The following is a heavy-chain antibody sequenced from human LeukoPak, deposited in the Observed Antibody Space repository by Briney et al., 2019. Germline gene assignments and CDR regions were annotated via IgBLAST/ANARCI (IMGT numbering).Heavy chain of an antibody. CDR2: IYTSGST. CDR1: GGSISSYY. CDR3: ARDRGSRGWGGSYYFDY. D-gene: IGHD6-19*01. V-gene: IGHV4-4*07. J-gene: IGHJ4*02. Sequence: SETLSLTCTVSGGSISSYYWSWIRQPAGKGLEWLGRIYTSGSTNYNPSLKSRVTMSVDTSKNQFSLKLSSVTAADTAVYYCARDRGSRGWGGSYYFDYWGQGTLVTVSS.